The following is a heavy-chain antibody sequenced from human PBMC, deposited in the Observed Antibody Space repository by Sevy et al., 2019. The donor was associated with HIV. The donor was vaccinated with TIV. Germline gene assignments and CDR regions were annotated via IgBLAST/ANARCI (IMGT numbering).Heavy chain of an antibody. Sequence: ASVKVSCKASGYTFTSYHINWVRQATGQGLEWMGWMNPNSGNTGYAQKFQGRVTMTRNTSISTAYMELSSLRSEDTAVYYCARNVPGRPLDAFDIWGQGTMVTVSS. D-gene: IGHD2-2*01. V-gene: IGHV1-8*01. CDR1: GYTFTSYH. CDR2: MNPNSGNT. J-gene: IGHJ3*02. CDR3: ARNVPGRPLDAFDI.